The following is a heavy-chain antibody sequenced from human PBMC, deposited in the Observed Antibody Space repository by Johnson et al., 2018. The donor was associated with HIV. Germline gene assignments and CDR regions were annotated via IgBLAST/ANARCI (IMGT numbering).Heavy chain of an antibody. D-gene: IGHD1-26*01. CDR1: GITFSDYY. CDR2: ISSSGNTI. J-gene: IGHJ3*02. Sequence: QEQLVVSGGGLVKPGGSLRLSCAASGITFSDYYMSWIRQAPGKGLEWVSYISSSGNTIYYADSVKGRVTISRDNAKKSLYLQMNSLRAEDTAVYYCAKDRVGATSPQAQNAFDIWGQGTMVTVSS. CDR3: AKDRVGATSPQAQNAFDI. V-gene: IGHV3-11*04.